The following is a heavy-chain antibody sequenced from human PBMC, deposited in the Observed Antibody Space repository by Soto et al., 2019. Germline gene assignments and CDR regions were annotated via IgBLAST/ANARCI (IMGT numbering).Heavy chain of an antibody. CDR3: ERYFRGSGRYFFDY. V-gene: IGHV3-23*01. D-gene: IGHD6-19*01. Sequence: PGGSLRPSVSASGFIFSSYAMTWVCLAPGKGLEWVSTIRGSDGRTFYADSVKGRFSISRDNSRSTLYVQMNSLRAEETAVYYCERYFRGSGRYFFDYWGKGILVTVT. CDR2: IRGSDGRT. CDR1: GFIFSSYA. J-gene: IGHJ4*02.